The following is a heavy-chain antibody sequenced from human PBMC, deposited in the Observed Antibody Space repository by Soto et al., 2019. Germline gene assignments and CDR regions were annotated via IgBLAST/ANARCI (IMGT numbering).Heavy chain of an antibody. J-gene: IGHJ4*02. CDR1: GGSITRNDHY. CDR3: ARLGSSGWYQGSYFDY. V-gene: IGHV4-39*01. Sequence: QLQLQESGPGLVRPSETLSLICTVSGGSITRNDHYWGWIRQSPGKGLEWIGDIKSSGSTNYNLSLMSRLRMSVETSKNQFSLKMNSVTAADTAVYYCARLGSSGWYQGSYFDYWGQGTLVTVSS. D-gene: IGHD6-13*01. CDR2: IKSSGST.